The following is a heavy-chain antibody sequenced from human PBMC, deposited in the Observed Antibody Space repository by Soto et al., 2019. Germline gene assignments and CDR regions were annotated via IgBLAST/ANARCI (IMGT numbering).Heavy chain of an antibody. CDR3: AKSMGNYDFWSGPPRSYYYYGMDV. J-gene: IGHJ6*02. V-gene: IGHV3-23*01. Sequence: LXXSCAASIFTFSSXAVGWVRQSPGKVMEWVSPISVSGGSTYYADSVTGRFTISRDNSKNTLYLQMNSLRAEDTAVYYCAKSMGNYDFWSGPPRSYYYYGMDVWGQGTTVTVSS. D-gene: IGHD3-3*01. CDR1: IFTFSSXA. CDR2: ISVSGGST.